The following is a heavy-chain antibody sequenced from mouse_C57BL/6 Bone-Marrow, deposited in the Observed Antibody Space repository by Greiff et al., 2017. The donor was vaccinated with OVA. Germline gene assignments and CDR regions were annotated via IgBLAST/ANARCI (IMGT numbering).Heavy chain of an antibody. CDR2: IWSGGST. V-gene: IGHV2-2*01. Sequence: QVQLQQSGPGLVQPSQSLSITCTVSGFSLTSYGVHWVRQSPGKGLEWLGVIWSGGSTDYNAAFISRLSISKDNSKSQVFFKMNSLQADDTAIDYCARKGWDGYFDVWGTGTTVTVSS. D-gene: IGHD4-1*01. J-gene: IGHJ1*03. CDR1: GFSLTSYG. CDR3: ARKGWDGYFDV.